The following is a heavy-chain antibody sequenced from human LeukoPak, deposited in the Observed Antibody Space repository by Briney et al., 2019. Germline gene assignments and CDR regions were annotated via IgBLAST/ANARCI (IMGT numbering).Heavy chain of an antibody. D-gene: IGHD3-9*01. V-gene: IGHV3-23*01. CDR2: ISGSGGST. CDR3: ARVDYDILTGYYNDY. J-gene: IGHJ4*02. Sequence: GGSLRLSCAASGFTFSSYAMSWVRQAPGKGLEWVSAISGSGGSTYYADSVKGRFTISRDNSKNTLYLQMNSLRAEDTAVYYCARVDYDILTGYYNDYWGQGTLVTVSS. CDR1: GFTFSSYA.